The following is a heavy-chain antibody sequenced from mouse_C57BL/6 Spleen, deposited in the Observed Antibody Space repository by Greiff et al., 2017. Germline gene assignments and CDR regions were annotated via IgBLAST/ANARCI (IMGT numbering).Heavy chain of an antibody. Sequence: EVQLVESGAELVKPGASVKLSCTASGFNIKDYYMHWVKQRTEQGLEWIRRIDPEDGETKYARKFQGKATITADTSSNTAYLQLSSLTSEDTAVYYCARKTPFYYGNSYAMDYWGQGTSVTVSS. V-gene: IGHV14-2*01. CDR1: GFNIKDYY. J-gene: IGHJ4*01. CDR3: ARKTPFYYGNSYAMDY. D-gene: IGHD2-1*01. CDR2: IDPEDGET.